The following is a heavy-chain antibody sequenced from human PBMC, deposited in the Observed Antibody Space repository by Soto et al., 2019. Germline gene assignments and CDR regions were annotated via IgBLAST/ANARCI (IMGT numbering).Heavy chain of an antibody. D-gene: IGHD6-6*01. Sequence: SETLSLTCTVSGGSISSDDYYWSWIRQPPGKGLEWIGYIYYSGRTAYNPSLKSLLIISIDTSKNQFSLNLSSMSATDTAVYYCARELSNSPDYFDFSGQGTLVTVSS. J-gene: IGHJ4*02. V-gene: IGHV4-30-4*01. CDR2: IYYSGRT. CDR1: GGSISSDDYY. CDR3: ARELSNSPDYFDF.